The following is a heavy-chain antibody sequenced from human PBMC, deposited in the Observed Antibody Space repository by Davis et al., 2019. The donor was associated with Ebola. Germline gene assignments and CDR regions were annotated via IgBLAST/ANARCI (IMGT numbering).Heavy chain of an antibody. J-gene: IGHJ4*02. D-gene: IGHD2-15*01. CDR3: VKDRFTVVVVHGGFDY. V-gene: IGHV3-64D*06. CDR1: GFTFSSYA. CDR2: ISTNGETT. Sequence: GGSLRLSCAASGFTFSSYAMSWVRQAPGKGLESVARISTNGETTYYADSVKGRFTISRDNSKDTLYLQMRSLRTEDTAVYYCVKDRFTVVVVHGGFDYWGQGALVTVSS.